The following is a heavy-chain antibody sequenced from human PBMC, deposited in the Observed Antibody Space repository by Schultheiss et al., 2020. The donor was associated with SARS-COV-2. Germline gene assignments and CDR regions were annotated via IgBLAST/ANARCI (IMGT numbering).Heavy chain of an antibody. CDR3: VRTAANTARFDY. J-gene: IGHJ4*02. V-gene: IGHV4-38-2*01. D-gene: IGHD6-13*01. Sequence: GSLRLSCAVSGYSISSDYYWDWIRQPPGKGLEWIGSIHHSGNSYYNLSLKSRVTISVDTSKNQFSLKLSSVTAADTAVYYCVRTAANTARFDYWGQGTLVTVSS. CDR1: GYSISSDYY. CDR2: IHHSGNS.